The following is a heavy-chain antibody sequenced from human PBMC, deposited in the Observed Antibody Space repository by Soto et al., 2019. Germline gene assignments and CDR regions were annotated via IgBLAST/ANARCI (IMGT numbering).Heavy chain of an antibody. J-gene: IGHJ6*02. CDR2: ISYDSTKT. CDR1: VFTFNSYG. V-gene: IGHV3-30*03. CDR3: ARTRSAWSDFHYYSLDV. Sequence: LRLSCAASVFTFNSYGMHWVRQGPGNGLEWVAFISYDSTKTYYADSVKGRFTISRDNSNSALYVQMNSLTGEDTAVYYCARTRSAWSDFHYYSLDVWGQGTTVTVSS. D-gene: IGHD1-26*01.